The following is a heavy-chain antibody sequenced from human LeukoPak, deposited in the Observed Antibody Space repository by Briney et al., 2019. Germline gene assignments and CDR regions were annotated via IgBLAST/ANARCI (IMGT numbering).Heavy chain of an antibody. CDR1: GFTFDDYA. D-gene: IGHD5-12*01. V-gene: IGHV3-9*01. J-gene: IGHJ4*02. CDR3: AKDLGPMGIYDY. CDR2: ISWNSGSI. Sequence: GGSLRLSCAASGFTFDDYAMHWVRQAPGKGLEWVSNISWNSGSIGYADSVKGRFTISRDNAKNSLYLQMNSLRAEDTAVYYCAKDLGPMGIYDYWGQGTLVTVSS.